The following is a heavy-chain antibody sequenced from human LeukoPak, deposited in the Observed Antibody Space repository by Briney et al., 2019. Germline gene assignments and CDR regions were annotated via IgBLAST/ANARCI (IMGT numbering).Heavy chain of an antibody. D-gene: IGHD3-10*01. CDR1: GGAFNNYD. CDR3: ARGGYYGSGSFPDY. V-gene: IGHV1-18*01. Sequence: ASVKVSCKASGGAFNNYDINWVRQAPGQGLEWMGWISAYNGNTNYAQKVQGRVTMTTDTSTSTAYMDLMNLRSDDTAVYYCARGGYYGSGSFPDYWGQGTLVTVSS. CDR2: ISAYNGNT. J-gene: IGHJ4*02.